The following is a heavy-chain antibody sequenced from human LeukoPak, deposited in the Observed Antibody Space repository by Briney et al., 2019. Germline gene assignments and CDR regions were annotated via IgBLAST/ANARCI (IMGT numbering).Heavy chain of an antibody. J-gene: IGHJ4*02. CDR2: INWNSGRV. CDR1: GFTFGNYA. V-gene: IGHV3-9*01. D-gene: IGHD1-1*01. Sequence: GGCLRLSCAASGFTFGNYAMHWVRPAPGKGLEWGSGINWNSGRVSYADSVKGRSTISRDNAKNSLDLQLSSLTVDDTAVYSCSKGAGYEQESRLEYWGQGALVTVSS. CDR3: SKGAGYEQESRLEY.